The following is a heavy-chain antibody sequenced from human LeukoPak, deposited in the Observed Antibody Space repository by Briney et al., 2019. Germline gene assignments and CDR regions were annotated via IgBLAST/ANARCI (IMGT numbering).Heavy chain of an antibody. V-gene: IGHV3-7*01. CDR3: ARDESRIHNY. J-gene: IGHJ4*02. D-gene: IGHD2/OR15-2a*01. Sequence: GGSLRLSCAASGFTFSRMSWVRQAPGKGLEWVANIKQDGSEKYYVDSVKGRFTISRDNAKNSLYLQMNSLRGEDTAVYYCARDESRIHNYWGQGTLVIVSS. CDR2: IKQDGSEK. CDR1: GFTFSR.